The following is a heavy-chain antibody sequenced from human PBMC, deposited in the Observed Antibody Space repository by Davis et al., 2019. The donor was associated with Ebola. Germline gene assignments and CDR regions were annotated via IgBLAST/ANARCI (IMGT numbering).Heavy chain of an antibody. D-gene: IGHD6-19*01. V-gene: IGHV3-30*03. CDR2: ISYDGTNK. CDR1: GFTFSGYT. CDR3: AREVAVAGTECDY. Sequence: GESLKISCAASGFTFSGYTMSWVRQAPGKGLEWVAIISYDGTNKYYADSVKGRFTISRDNSKNTLYLQMNSLRDEDTAVYYCAREVAVAGTECDYWGQGTLVTVSS. J-gene: IGHJ4*02.